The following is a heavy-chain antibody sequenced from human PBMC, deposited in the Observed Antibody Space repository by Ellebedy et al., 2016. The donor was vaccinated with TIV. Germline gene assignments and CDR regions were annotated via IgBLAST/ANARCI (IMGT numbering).Heavy chain of an antibody. CDR2: ISGSDGST. D-gene: IGHD3-3*01. J-gene: IGHJ4*02. CDR3: AKESLRFLEWLFAYFDY. V-gene: IGHV3-23*01. Sequence: GESLKISCAASGFTFSSYAMSWVRQAPGKGLEWVSGISGSDGSTYYADSVKGRFTISRDNSENTLYLQMNSLRAEDTAVYYCAKESLRFLEWLFAYFDYWGQGTLVTVSS. CDR1: GFTFSSYA.